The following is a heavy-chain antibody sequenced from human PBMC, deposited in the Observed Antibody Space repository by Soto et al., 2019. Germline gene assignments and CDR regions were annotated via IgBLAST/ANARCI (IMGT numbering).Heavy chain of an antibody. J-gene: IGHJ6*02. CDR3: ARDPTLRYCGGDCYGGAYYYYGMDV. D-gene: IGHD2-21*02. Sequence: QVQLVQSGAEVKKPGSSVKVSCKASGGTFSSYAISWVRQAPGQGLEWMGGIIPIFGTANYAQKFQGRVTMTADESTSTADMERSSRRSEDTAGYYGARDPTLRYCGGDCYGGAYYYYGMDVWGQGTTVTVSS. CDR1: GGTFSSYA. CDR2: IIPIFGTA. V-gene: IGHV1-69*01.